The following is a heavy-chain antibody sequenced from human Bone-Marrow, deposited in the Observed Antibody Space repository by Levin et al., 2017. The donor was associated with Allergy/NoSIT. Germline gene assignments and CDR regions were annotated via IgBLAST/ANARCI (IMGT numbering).Heavy chain of an antibody. CDR3: AKVGRTVTDLEY. Sequence: RSQTLSLTCRISGGSISGYYWNWIRQPPGKGLEWIGNIFYSGSTNYKPSLKSRVTMSLDASKKQFSLRLSSVTAADTAVYFCAKVGRTVTDLEYWGQGTLVTVSS. CDR1: GGSISGYY. D-gene: IGHD4-17*01. J-gene: IGHJ4*02. CDR2: IFYSGST. V-gene: IGHV4-59*01.